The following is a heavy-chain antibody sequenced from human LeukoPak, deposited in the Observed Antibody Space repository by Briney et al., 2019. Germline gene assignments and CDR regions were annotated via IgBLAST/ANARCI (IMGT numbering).Heavy chain of an antibody. V-gene: IGHV3-48*03. CDR3: ARGGRRDGYDPFDY. D-gene: IGHD5-24*01. CDR2: ISSSGSTI. J-gene: IGHJ4*02. CDR1: GFTFSSYE. Sequence: GGSLRLSCAASGFTFSSYEMNWVRQTPGKGLEWVSYISSSGSTIYYADSVKGRFTISRDNAKNSLYRQMNSLRAEDAAVYYCARGGRRDGYDPFDYWGQGTLVTVSS.